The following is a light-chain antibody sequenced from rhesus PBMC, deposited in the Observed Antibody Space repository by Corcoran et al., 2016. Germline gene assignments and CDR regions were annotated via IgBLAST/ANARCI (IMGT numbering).Light chain of an antibody. CDR2: KAS. CDR3: QQYNSAPRT. V-gene: IGKV1-16*01. CDR1: QSISSW. Sequence: DIQMTQSPSSLSASVGDKVTITCQASQSISSWLAWYQQKPGKAPKPLIYKASSVESGGPSRFSGSGSGTDFTLTISSLQPEDFATYYCQQYNSAPRTFGQGTKVEIK. J-gene: IGKJ1*01.